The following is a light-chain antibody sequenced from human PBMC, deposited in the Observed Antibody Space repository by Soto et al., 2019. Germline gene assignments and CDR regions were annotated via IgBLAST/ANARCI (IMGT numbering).Light chain of an antibody. Sequence: EIVLTQSPGTLSLSPGERATLSCRASQSVSSSYLAWYQQTPGQAPRLLIYGASSRATGIPDRFSGSGSGTDFTLTISRLEPEDFAVYYFQQYGSSSFTFGPGTKVDIK. V-gene: IGKV3-20*01. J-gene: IGKJ3*01. CDR3: QQYGSSSFT. CDR1: QSVSSSY. CDR2: GAS.